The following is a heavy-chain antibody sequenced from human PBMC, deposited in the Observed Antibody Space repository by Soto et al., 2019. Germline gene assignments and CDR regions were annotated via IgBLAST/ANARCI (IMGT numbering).Heavy chain of an antibody. Sequence: SETLSLTRTVSGXSISSYYWSWIRQPPGKGLEWIGYIYYSGSTNYNPSLKSRVTISVDTSKNQFSLKLSSVTAADTAVYYCARDKGQAHYDFWSGYSGWFDPWGQGTLVTVSS. J-gene: IGHJ5*02. V-gene: IGHV4-59*01. D-gene: IGHD3-3*01. CDR2: IYYSGST. CDR3: ARDKGQAHYDFWSGYSGWFDP. CDR1: GXSISSYY.